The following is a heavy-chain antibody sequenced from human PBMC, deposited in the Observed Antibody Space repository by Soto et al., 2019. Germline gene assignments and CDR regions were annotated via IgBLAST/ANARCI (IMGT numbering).Heavy chain of an antibody. CDR3: ARTYCSGGSCSGQTSYYYGMDV. D-gene: IGHD2-15*01. Sequence: QVQLVQSGAEVKKPGSSVKVSCKASGGTFSSYTISWVRQAPGQGREWMGRIIPILGIANYAQKFQGRVTIPADKSTSTAYMELSSLRSEDTAVYYCARTYCSGGSCSGQTSYYYGMDVWGQGTTVTVSS. J-gene: IGHJ6*02. V-gene: IGHV1-69*02. CDR1: GGTFSSYT. CDR2: IIPILGIA.